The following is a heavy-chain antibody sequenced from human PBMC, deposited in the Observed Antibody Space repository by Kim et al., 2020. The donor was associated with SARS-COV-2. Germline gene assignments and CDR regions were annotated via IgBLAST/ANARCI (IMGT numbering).Heavy chain of an antibody. CDR3: AKGCTRPAKINWFDP. J-gene: IGHJ5*02. Sequence: GGSLRLSCAASGFTFSSYGMHWVRQAPGKGLEWVAVISYDGSNKYYADSVKGRFTISRDNSKNTLYLQMNSLRAEDTAVYYCAKGCTRPAKINWFDPWGQGTLVTVSS. CDR2: ISYDGSNK. CDR1: GFTFSSYG. D-gene: IGHD2-2*01. V-gene: IGHV3-30*18.